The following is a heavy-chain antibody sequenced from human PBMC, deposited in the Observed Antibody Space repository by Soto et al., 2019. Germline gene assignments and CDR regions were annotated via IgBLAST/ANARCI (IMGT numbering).Heavy chain of an antibody. Sequence: QVHLVQSGAEVKKPGASVKVSCKCSGYTFTSYGITWVRQAPGQGLEWMGWISAHNGNTDYAQKLQGRVTVTRDTSTTTAYMELRSLRSAFTAVYSSARGRYGDYWGQGALVTVSS. J-gene: IGHJ4*02. V-gene: IGHV1-18*01. CDR3: ARGRYGDY. CDR1: GYTFTSYG. D-gene: IGHD1-1*01. CDR2: ISAHNGNT.